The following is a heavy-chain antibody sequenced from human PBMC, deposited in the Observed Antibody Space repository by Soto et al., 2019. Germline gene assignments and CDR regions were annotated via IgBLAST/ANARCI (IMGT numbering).Heavy chain of an antibody. V-gene: IGHV4-31*03. J-gene: IGHJ4*02. Sequence: SETLSLTCSVSGGSISSGGYYWSWIRQHPGKGLEWIGYIYYSGSTYYNPSLKSRVTISVDTSKNQFSLKLSSVTAADTAVYYCARDNPHYYDSSVFDYWGQGTLVTVSS. CDR3: ARDNPHYYDSSVFDY. CDR2: IYYSGST. D-gene: IGHD3-22*01. CDR1: GGSISSGGYY.